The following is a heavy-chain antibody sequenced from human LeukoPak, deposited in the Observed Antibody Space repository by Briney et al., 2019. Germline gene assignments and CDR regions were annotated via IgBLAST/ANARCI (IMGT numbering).Heavy chain of an antibody. CDR3: ARGSGGSYFDY. CDR1: GGSISSYY. J-gene: IGHJ4*02. CDR2: IYYSGST. V-gene: IGHV4-59*01. Sequence: SETLSLTCTVPGGSISSYYWSWIRQPPGKRLEWIGHIYYSGSTNYNPSLKSRVTISVDTSKKKFSLNLSSVTAADTAVYYCARGSGGSYFDYWGQGTLVTVSS. D-gene: IGHD1-26*01.